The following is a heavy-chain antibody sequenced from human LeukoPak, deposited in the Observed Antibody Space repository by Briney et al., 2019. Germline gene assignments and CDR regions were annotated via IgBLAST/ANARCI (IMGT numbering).Heavy chain of an antibody. Sequence: PGGSLRLSCAASGFTLSSYGLHWVRQAPGKGLEWVAVIWYDGSNKYYADSVKGRFTISRDNSKNTLYLQMNSLRAEDTAVYYCANWGGTRTIGDIWYGPLDYWGQGTQVTVSS. D-gene: IGHD3-16*01. J-gene: IGHJ4*02. V-gene: IGHV3-33*06. CDR1: GFTLSSYG. CDR3: ANWGGTRTIGDIWYGPLDY. CDR2: IWYDGSNK.